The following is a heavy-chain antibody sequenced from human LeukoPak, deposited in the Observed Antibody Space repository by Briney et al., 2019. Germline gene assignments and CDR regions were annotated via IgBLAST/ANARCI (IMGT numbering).Heavy chain of an antibody. CDR3: ARDFCSGGSCYSPYYYYGMDV. D-gene: IGHD2-15*01. CDR1: GFTFSSYG. CDR2: IRYDGSNK. Sequence: PGGSLRLSCAASGFTFSSYGMHWVRQAPGKGLEWVAFIRYDGSNKYYADSVKGRFTISRDNAKNSLYLQMNSLRAEDTAVYYCARDFCSGGSCYSPYYYYGMDVWGQGTTVTVSS. J-gene: IGHJ6*02. V-gene: IGHV3-30*02.